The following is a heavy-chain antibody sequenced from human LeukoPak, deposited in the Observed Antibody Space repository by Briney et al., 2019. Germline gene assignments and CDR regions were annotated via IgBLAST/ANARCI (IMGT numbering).Heavy chain of an antibody. D-gene: IGHD3-22*01. V-gene: IGHV3-23*01. CDR1: GFTFSSYA. CDR3: AKIGYYYDSSGLIFDY. Sequence: PGGSLRLSCAASGFTFSSYAMSWVRQAPGKGLEWVSAISGSGGSTYYADSVKGRFTISRDNSKNTLYLQMNSLRVEDTAVYYCAKIGYYYDSSGLIFDYWGQGTLVTVSS. CDR2: ISGSGGST. J-gene: IGHJ4*02.